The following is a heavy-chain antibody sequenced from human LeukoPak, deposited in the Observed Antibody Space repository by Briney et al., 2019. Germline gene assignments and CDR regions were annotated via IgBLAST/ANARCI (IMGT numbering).Heavy chain of an antibody. J-gene: IGHJ6*01. D-gene: IGHD3-10*01. V-gene: IGHV3-53*01. CDR3: AREHVTMIRGLVPRYYYNGMDV. CDR1: GLTVSSNY. Sequence: GGSLRLSCVASGLTVSSNYMSWVRQAPGKGLEWVSVIYSGGTTYYADSVRGRFTITRDNSKNTLHLQMNSLRAEDTALYYCAREHVTMIRGLVPRYYYNGMDVWGQGTTVTVSS. CDR2: IYSGGTT.